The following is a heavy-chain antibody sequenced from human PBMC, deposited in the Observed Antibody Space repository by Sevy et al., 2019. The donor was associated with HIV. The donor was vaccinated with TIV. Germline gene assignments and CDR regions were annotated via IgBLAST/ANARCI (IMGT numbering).Heavy chain of an antibody. Sequence: GGSLRLSCAASGFSFSGYEMNWVRQAPGKGLEWISYINNGGTTTYYADSVKGRFTISRDNAKNSLYLQMNSLRAEDTAIYYYARDSWTCIHGNCHHFDNWGQGTLVTVSS. D-gene: IGHD2-15*01. V-gene: IGHV3-48*03. CDR1: GFSFSGYE. CDR3: ARDSWTCIHGNCHHFDN. CDR2: INNGGTTT. J-gene: IGHJ4*02.